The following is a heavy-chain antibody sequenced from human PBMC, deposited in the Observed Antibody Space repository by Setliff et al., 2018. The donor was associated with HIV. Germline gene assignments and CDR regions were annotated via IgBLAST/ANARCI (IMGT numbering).Heavy chain of an antibody. CDR3: ARDQKGYSYGYFDS. Sequence: PSETLSLTCTVSGGSIRSDSYYWTWIRQPAGEGLEWIGRIYSSGNTNYNPSLESRVTMSVDTSKNQFSLRLSSVTAADTAVYYCARDQKGYSYGYFDSWGQGTLVTVSS. V-gene: IGHV4-61*02. CDR2: IYSSGNT. CDR1: GGSIRSDSYY. J-gene: IGHJ4*02. D-gene: IGHD5-18*01.